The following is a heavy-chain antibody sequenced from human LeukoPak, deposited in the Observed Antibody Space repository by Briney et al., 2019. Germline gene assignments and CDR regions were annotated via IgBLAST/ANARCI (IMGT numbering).Heavy chain of an antibody. CDR2: ISYDGSNK. J-gene: IGHJ3*02. CDR3: ARARYYDILTGPNDAFDI. V-gene: IGHV3-30*04. Sequence: GGSLRLSCAASGFTFRSYAMHWVRQAPGKGLEWVAVISYDGSNKYYADSVKGRLTISRDNSKNTLYLQMNSLRAEDTAVYYCARARYYDILTGPNDAFDIWGQGTMVTVSS. CDR1: GFTFRSYA. D-gene: IGHD3-9*01.